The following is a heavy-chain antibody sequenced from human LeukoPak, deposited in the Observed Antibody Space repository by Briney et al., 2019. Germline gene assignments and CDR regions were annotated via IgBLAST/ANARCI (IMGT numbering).Heavy chain of an antibody. CDR3: ARVGITMVRGVITWFDP. J-gene: IGHJ5*02. CDR2: IYYSGST. Sequence: SETLSLTCTVSGGSISSGGYYWSWIRQHPGKGLEWIGYIYYSGSTNYNPSLKSRVTISVDTSKNQFSLKLSSVTAAGTAVYYCARVGITMVRGVITWFDPWGQGTLVTVSS. CDR1: GGSISSGGYY. V-gene: IGHV4-31*03. D-gene: IGHD3-10*01.